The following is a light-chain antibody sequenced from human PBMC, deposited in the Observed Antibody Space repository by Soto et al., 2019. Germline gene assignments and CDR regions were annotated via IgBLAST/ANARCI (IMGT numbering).Light chain of an antibody. CDR2: RNN. Sequence: QSVLTQPPSASGTPGQRVTIFCSGSSSNIGSNYVYWYQQLPGTAPKLLMYRNNQRPSGVPDRFSGSKSGTSASLGIRGLRSEDEADYYCAAWDGSLSGPVFGGGTKLTVL. V-gene: IGLV1-47*01. CDR3: AAWDGSLSGPV. J-gene: IGLJ2*01. CDR1: SSNIGSNY.